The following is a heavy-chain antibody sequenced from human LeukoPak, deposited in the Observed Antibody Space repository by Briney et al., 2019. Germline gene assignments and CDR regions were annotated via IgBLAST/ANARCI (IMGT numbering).Heavy chain of an antibody. Sequence: PGGSLRLSCGASGFTFNSHGMHWVRRAPGKGLEWVAFIRYDGYKRYYGDFGKGRFTISRDKSNNTLFLQMNSLRGDDTAVYYCARGVAGSAFDYWGQGTLVAVSS. CDR1: GFTFNSHG. CDR3: ARGVAGSAFDY. D-gene: IGHD2-21*01. V-gene: IGHV3-30*02. J-gene: IGHJ4*02. CDR2: IRYDGYKR.